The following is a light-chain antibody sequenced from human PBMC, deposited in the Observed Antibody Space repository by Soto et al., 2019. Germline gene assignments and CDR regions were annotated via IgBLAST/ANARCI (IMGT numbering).Light chain of an antibody. CDR2: AAS. V-gene: IGKV1-12*01. J-gene: IGKJ5*01. Sequence: DIQMTQSPSSVSASVGDRVTITCRASQGISGWLAWYQQKPGQAPNLLIYAASSLQSGVPSRFSGSGSGTDFTLTISSLQPEDFATYYCQQSYSTPITFGQGTRLEIK. CDR3: QQSYSTPIT. CDR1: QGISGW.